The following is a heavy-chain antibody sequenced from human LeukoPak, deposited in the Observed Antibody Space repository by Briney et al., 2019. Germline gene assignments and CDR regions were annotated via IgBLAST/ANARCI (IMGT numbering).Heavy chain of an antibody. V-gene: IGHV1-18*01. CDR2: ISAYNGNT. CDR3: ASSTRSYSSSPRTDNYFDY. CDR1: GYTFTSYG. J-gene: IGHJ4*02. D-gene: IGHD6-13*01. Sequence: ASVKVSCKASGYTFTSYGISWVRQAPGQGLEWMGWISAYNGNTNYAQKLQGRVTMTTDTSTSTAYMELRSLRSDDTAVYYCASSTRSYSSSPRTDNYFDYWGQGTLVTVSS.